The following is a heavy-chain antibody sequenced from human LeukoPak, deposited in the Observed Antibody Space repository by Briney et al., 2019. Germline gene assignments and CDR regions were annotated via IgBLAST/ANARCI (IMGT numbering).Heavy chain of an antibody. J-gene: IGHJ4*02. CDR2: INHSGST. CDR1: GGSFSGYY. Sequence: PSETLSLTCAVYGGSFSGYYWGWIRQPPGKGLEWIGEINHSGSTNYNPSLKSRVTISVDTSKNQFSLKLSSVTAADTAVYYCASYTGSYDSSAVGYWGQGTLVTVSS. V-gene: IGHV4-34*01. D-gene: IGHD3-22*01. CDR3: ASYTGSYDSSAVGY.